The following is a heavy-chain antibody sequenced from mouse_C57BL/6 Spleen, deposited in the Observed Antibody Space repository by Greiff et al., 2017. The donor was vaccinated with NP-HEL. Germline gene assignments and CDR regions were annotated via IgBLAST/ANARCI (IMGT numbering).Heavy chain of an antibody. CDR2: IYPGDGDT. V-gene: IGHV1-82*01. Sequence: VQLQQSGPELVKPGASVKISCKASGYAFSSSWMNWVKQRPGKGLEWIGRIYPGDGDTNYNGQFKGKATLTADKSSSTAYMQRSSLTSEDSAVYFCARNYGSSDEGFDYWGQGTTLTVSS. J-gene: IGHJ2*01. D-gene: IGHD1-1*01. CDR1: GYAFSSSW. CDR3: ARNYGSSDEGFDY.